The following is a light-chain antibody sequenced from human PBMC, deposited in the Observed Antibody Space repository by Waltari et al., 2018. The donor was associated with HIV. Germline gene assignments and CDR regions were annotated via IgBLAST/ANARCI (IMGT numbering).Light chain of an antibody. V-gene: IGKV4-1*01. Sequence: DIVMTQSPDSLAVSLGERATIHCQSSPSVLYSSNNKNYLAWYQQKPGQPPKLLIYWASTRESGVPDRFSGSGSGTDFTLTISSLQAEDVAVYYCQQYYTSPYNFGQGTKLEIK. CDR3: QQYYTSPYN. CDR2: WAS. J-gene: IGKJ2*01. CDR1: PSVLYSSNNKNY.